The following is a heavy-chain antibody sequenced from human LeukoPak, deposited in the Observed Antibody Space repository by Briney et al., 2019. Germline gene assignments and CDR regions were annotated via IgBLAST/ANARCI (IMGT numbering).Heavy chain of an antibody. CDR2: ISGSGGST. CDR3: AKDYKSDIVRH. D-gene: IGHD2-8*01. Sequence: GGSLRLSCAASGFTFSSYAMSWVRQAPGKGLEWVSAISGSGGSTYYADSVKGRFTISRDNSKNTLYLQMNSLSAEDTAVYYCAKDYKSDIVRHWGEGTLGTVSS. CDR1: GFTFSSYA. J-gene: IGHJ4*02. V-gene: IGHV3-23*01.